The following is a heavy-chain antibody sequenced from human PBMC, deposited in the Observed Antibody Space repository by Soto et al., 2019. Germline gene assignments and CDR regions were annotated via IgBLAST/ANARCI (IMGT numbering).Heavy chain of an antibody. D-gene: IGHD3-22*01. V-gene: IGHV3-66*01. CDR3: ARMGDSSGYSGWFDP. CDR2: IYSGGST. CDR1: GFTVSSNY. J-gene: IGHJ5*02. Sequence: EVQLVESGGGLVQPGGSLRLSCAASGFTVSSNYMSWVRQAPGKGLEWVSVIYSGGSTYYADSVKGRFTISRDTSKSTLYLQRNSRIAEDTAVYYCARMGDSSGYSGWFDPWGQGTLVTVSS.